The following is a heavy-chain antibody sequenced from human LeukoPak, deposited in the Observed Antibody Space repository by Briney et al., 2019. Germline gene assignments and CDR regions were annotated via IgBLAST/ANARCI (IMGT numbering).Heavy chain of an antibody. Sequence: GGSLRLSCAVSGFTFSSYAMSWVRQAPGKGLEWVSAISCSGGSTYYADSVKGRFTISRDNSKNTLYLQMNSLRAEDTAVYYCAIVTITMIVVGWGPGELVTVSS. V-gene: IGHV3-23*01. CDR3: AIVTITMIVVG. CDR2: ISCSGGST. CDR1: GFTFSSYA. D-gene: IGHD3-22*01. J-gene: IGHJ4*02.